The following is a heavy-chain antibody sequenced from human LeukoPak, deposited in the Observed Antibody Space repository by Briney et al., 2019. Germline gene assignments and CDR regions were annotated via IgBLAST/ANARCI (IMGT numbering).Heavy chain of an antibody. V-gene: IGHV3-30-3*01. CDR2: ISFDGTNT. CDR1: GFSFSGYA. Sequence: GGPLRLSCAASGFSFSGYAMHWVRQAPGKGLEWVAIISFDGTNTYYTDSVKGRFTISRDNSKNTLYLQMNSLRPEDTAVYYCAMSGSHNAFHIWGQGTMVTVST. J-gene: IGHJ3*02. D-gene: IGHD1-26*01. CDR3: AMSGSHNAFHI.